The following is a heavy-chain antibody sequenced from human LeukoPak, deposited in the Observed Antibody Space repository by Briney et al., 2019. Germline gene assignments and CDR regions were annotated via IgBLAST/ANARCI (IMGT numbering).Heavy chain of an antibody. J-gene: IGHJ4*02. D-gene: IGHD5-24*01. CDR3: ARDLNEVMMATTNPHVLDY. CDR2: INPSGGST. Sequence: ASVKVSCKASGYTFTSYYMQWVRQAPGQGLEWMGIINPSGGSTSYAQKFQGRVTMTRDTSTSTVYMELSSLRSEDTAVYYCARDLNEVMMATTNPHVLDYWGQGTLVTVSS. V-gene: IGHV1-46*01. CDR1: GYTFTSYY.